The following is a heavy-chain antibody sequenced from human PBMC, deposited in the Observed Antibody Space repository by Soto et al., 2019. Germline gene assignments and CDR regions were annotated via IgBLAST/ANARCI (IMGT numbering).Heavy chain of an antibody. CDR2: IYKSATT. CDR3: ARGRYCLTGRCFPNWFDS. J-gene: IGHJ5*01. D-gene: IGHD7-27*01. Sequence: QVQLLESGPGLVKPSQTLSLTCSVSGDSISNLDYFWAWIRPPPGQALEYIGYIYKSATTYYNPSFESRVAISVDTSKSQFSLNVTSVTAADTAVYFCARGRYCLTGRCFPNWFDSWGQGALVTVSS. V-gene: IGHV4-30-4*01. CDR1: GDSISNLDYF.